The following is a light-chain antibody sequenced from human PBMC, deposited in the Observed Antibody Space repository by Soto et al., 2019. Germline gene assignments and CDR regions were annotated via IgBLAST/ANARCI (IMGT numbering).Light chain of an antibody. CDR3: QQYDSYPLT. V-gene: IGKV1-5*03. J-gene: IGKJ4*01. CDR1: QSISSW. Sequence: DIQMTQSPSTLSASVGDRVTITCRASQSISSWLAWYQQKPGKAPNLLIYKTSSLESGVPSRFSGSGSGTVFTLTVNSLQPDDFATYYCQQYDSYPLTFGGGTKVEIK. CDR2: KTS.